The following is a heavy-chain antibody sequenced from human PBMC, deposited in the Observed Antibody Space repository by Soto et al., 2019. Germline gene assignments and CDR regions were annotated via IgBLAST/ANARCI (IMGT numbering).Heavy chain of an antibody. CDR1: GYTFTSYG. CDR2: ISAYNGNT. V-gene: IGHV1-18*01. Sequence: QVQLVRSGAAVKKPGASVTVSCKASGYTFTSYGISWVRQAPGQGLEWMGWISAYNGNTNYAMKVQGRVTMTTDTSTITAYMALTCLISDDAAVYYCVVAAQHPSFDYWDQGTLVTVSS. CDR3: VVAAQHPSFDY. D-gene: IGHD2-15*01. J-gene: IGHJ4*02.